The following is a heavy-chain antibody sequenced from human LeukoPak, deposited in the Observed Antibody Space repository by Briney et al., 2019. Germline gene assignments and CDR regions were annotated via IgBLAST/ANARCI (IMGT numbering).Heavy chain of an antibody. CDR1: GYTFSAFY. J-gene: IGHJ4*02. Sequence: ASVKVSCKASGYTFSAFYMHWVRQAPGQGLEWMGWIYPNSGGINYAQKFQGRVTMTRDTSISTAYMELNRLTSDDMAVYYCTRDQSLFGGVIVHYFDSWGPGTLVTVS. D-gene: IGHD3-16*02. V-gene: IGHV1-2*02. CDR3: TRDQSLFGGVIVHYFDS. CDR2: IYPNSGGI.